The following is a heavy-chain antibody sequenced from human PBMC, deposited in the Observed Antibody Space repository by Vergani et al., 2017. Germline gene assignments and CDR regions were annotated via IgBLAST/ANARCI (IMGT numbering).Heavy chain of an antibody. CDR1: GASIRSSNYY. CDR3: ARHSTVEWLVKLGWIDP. D-gene: IGHD6-19*01. CDR2: IYYSGST. Sequence: QLQLQESGPGLVKPSATLSLTCSVSGASIRSSNYYWGWIRQPPGKGLGWIASIYYSGSTYYNPSLKSRVTISVETSKNQFSLKLSSVTAADTAVYFCARHSTVEWLVKLGWIDPWGQGILVTVSS. V-gene: IGHV4-39*01. J-gene: IGHJ5*02.